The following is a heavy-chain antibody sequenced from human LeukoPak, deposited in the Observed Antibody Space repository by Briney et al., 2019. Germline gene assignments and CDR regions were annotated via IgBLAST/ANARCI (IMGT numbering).Heavy chain of an antibody. CDR2: TYYRSKWYN. Sequence: SQTLSLTCAISGDSVSSNSAAWNWIRQSPSRGLEWLGRTYYRSKWYNDYAVSVKSRITINPDTSKNQFSLKLSSVTAADTAVYYCARVMDYGDYVDPDAFDIWGQGTMVTVSS. J-gene: IGHJ3*02. D-gene: IGHD4-17*01. V-gene: IGHV6-1*01. CDR3: ARVMDYGDYVDPDAFDI. CDR1: GDSVSSNSAA.